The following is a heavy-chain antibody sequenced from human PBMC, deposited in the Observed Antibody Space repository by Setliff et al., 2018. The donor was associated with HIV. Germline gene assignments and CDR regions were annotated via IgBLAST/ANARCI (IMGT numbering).Heavy chain of an antibody. CDR2: LNPHTGGT. D-gene: IGHD3-10*01. J-gene: IGHJ4*02. Sequence: GASVKVSCKASGYTLSSHYIHWVRQAHGHRPEWVGWLNPHTGGTNFAQNFQGRITMTSDTSLKSRISISVDTSKNQFSRKLSSVTAADTAVYYCARTPEDYDQYFFDRWGQGTLVTVSS. CDR3: SVTAADTAVYYCARTPEDYDQYFFDR. CDR1: GYTLSSHY. V-gene: IGHV1-2*02.